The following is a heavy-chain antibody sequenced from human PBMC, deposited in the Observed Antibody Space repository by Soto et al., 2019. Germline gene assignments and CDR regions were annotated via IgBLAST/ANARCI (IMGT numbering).Heavy chain of an antibody. CDR2: INPNSGGT. V-gene: IGHV1-2*04. J-gene: IGHJ5*02. CDR1: GYTFTGYY. CDR3: ARDRLAVRGVPIFDP. Sequence: ASVKVSCKASGYTFTGYYIHWVRQAPGQGLEWMGWINPNSGGTNYAQKFQGWVTVTRDTSISTAYMELSRLRSDDTAVYYCARDRLAVRGVPIFDPWGQGTLVTVSS. D-gene: IGHD3-10*01.